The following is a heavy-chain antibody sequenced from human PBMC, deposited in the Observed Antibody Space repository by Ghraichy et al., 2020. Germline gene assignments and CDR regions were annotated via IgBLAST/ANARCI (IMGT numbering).Heavy chain of an antibody. Sequence: SVKVSCKASGGTFSSYAISWVRQAPGQGLEWMGGIIPIFGTANYAQKFQGRVTITADESTSTAYMELSSLRSEDTAVYYCASTIFGGDGWVGVNYYYYYYMDVWGKGTTVTVSS. V-gene: IGHV1-69*13. J-gene: IGHJ6*03. D-gene: IGHD3-3*01. CDR2: IIPIFGTA. CDR1: GGTFSSYA. CDR3: ASTIFGGDGWVGVNYYYYYYMDV.